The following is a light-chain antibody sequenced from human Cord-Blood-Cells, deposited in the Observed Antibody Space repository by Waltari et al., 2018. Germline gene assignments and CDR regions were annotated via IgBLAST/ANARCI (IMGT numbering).Light chain of an antibody. V-gene: IGLV2-14*01. CDR1: SNDAGGYNF. J-gene: IGLJ2*01. CDR3: SSYTSSSTLVV. CDR2: DVS. Sequence: QSALTQPPSVSGSPGQSITIPCTETSNDAGGYNFVPCYQQHPGKSTNLMIYDVSNRPSGVSNRCSGSKSGNTASLTIFGLQAEDEADYYCSSYTSSSTLVVFGGGTKLTVL.